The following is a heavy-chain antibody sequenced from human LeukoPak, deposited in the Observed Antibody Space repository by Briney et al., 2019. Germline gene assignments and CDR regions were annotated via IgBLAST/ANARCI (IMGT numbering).Heavy chain of an antibody. CDR3: ARVDCGGDCYPYYYYYYGMDV. D-gene: IGHD2-21*02. CDR2: IWYDGSNK. V-gene: IGHV3-33*01. J-gene: IGHJ6*02. CDR1: GFTFSSYG. Sequence: PGGSLRLSCAASGFTFSSYGMHWVRQAPGKGLEWVAVIWYDGSNKYYADSVKGRFTISRDNSKNTLYLQMNSLRAEDTAVYYCARVDCGGDCYPYYYYYYGMDVWGQGTTVTVSS.